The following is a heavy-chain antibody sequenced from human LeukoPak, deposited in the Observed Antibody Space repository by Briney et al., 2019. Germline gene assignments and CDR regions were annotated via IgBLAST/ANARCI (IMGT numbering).Heavy chain of an antibody. CDR1: GGPVSSGGYL. Sequence: SETLSLTCTVSGGPVSSGGYLWSWIRQPPGKGLEWIGYLYYSGSTNYTPSLKSRVTISVDTSKNQFSLKLTSVTAADTAVYYCARGGHKTWFDPWGQGTLVTVSS. J-gene: IGHJ5*02. D-gene: IGHD3-16*01. V-gene: IGHV4-61*08. CDR2: LYYSGST. CDR3: ARGGHKTWFDP.